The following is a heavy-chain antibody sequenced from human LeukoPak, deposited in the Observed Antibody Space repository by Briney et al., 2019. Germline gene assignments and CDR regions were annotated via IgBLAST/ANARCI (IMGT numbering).Heavy chain of an antibody. CDR3: ASVETLLTSRDYYYYMDV. CDR1: GGSISSYY. CDR2: IYYSGST. Sequence: SETLSLTCTVSGGSISSYYWSWIRQPPGKGLEWIGYIYYSGSTNYNPSLKSRVTISVDTSKNQFSLKLSSVTAADTAVYYCASVETLLTSRDYYYYMDVWGKGTTVTVSS. D-gene: IGHD4-23*01. V-gene: IGHV4-59*01. J-gene: IGHJ6*03.